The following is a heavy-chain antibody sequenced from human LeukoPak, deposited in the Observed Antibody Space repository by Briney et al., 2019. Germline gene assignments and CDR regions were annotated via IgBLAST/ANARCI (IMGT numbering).Heavy chain of an antibody. J-gene: IGHJ4*02. Sequence: GGSLRLSCAASGFTFSSYWMNWVRQAPGKGLEWVANIKQDGSEKHYVDSVKGRFTISRDNAKNSLYLQMNSLRAEDTAVYYCAGLRYFDWLLLDFWGQGTLVTVSS. D-gene: IGHD3-9*01. CDR1: GFTFSSYW. CDR3: AGLRYFDWLLLDF. CDR2: IKQDGSEK. V-gene: IGHV3-7*01.